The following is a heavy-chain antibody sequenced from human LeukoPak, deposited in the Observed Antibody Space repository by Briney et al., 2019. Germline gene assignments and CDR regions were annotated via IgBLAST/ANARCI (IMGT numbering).Heavy chain of an antibody. V-gene: IGHV4-34*01. J-gene: IGHJ5*02. CDR2: INHSGST. CDR3: ARDKSWGAPLDP. Sequence: PSETLSLTCAVYGGSFSGYYWSWIRQPPGKGLEWIGEINHSGSTNYNPSLKSRVTISVDTSKNQFSLKLSSVTAADTAVYYCARDKSWGAPLDPWGQGTLVTVSS. D-gene: IGHD1-26*01. CDR1: GGSFSGYY.